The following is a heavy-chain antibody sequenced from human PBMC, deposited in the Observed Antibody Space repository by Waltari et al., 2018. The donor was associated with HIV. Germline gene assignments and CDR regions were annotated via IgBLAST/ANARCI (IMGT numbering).Heavy chain of an antibody. D-gene: IGHD1-7*01. Sequence: DVQLEVPGGDLVQHDRCLRLSCVASVLTFDAFPIPRVRQVPGNGLEWVSGISGNSKTIGYVDSVRGRFVISRDSAKNTLYLQMNSLRVEDTSFYFCAKEGAGPVTGWNFFDFCSQGTLVTVSS. CDR2: ISGNSKTI. J-gene: IGHJ4*02. CDR1: VLTFDAFP. CDR3: AKEGAGPVTGWNFFDF. V-gene: IGHV3-9*01.